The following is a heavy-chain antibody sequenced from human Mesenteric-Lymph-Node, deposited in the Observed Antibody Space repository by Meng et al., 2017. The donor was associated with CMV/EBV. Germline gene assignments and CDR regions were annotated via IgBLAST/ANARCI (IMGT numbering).Heavy chain of an antibody. J-gene: IGHJ6*01. CDR2: VLYDGTNK. CDR3: ARKSIAASGSSGYYYGMVV. V-gene: IGHV3-30-3*01. CDR1: GFTFSSYA. Sequence: GESLKISCAASGFTFSSYAMHWVRQAPGKGLEWVAVVLYDGTNKYYADSVKGRFTISRDNFKNTLYLQMNSLRVEDTAVYYCARKSIAASGSSGYYYGMVVWGQGTTVTVSS. D-gene: IGHD6-6*01.